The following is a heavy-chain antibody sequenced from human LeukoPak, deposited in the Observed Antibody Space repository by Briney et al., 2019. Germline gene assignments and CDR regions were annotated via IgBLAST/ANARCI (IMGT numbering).Heavy chain of an antibody. D-gene: IGHD6-13*01. CDR2: IYSGGST. J-gene: IGHJ4*02. CDR3: AKPPPRGAAARPYYFDY. Sequence: GGSLRLSCAASGFTVSSNYMSWVRQAPGKGLEWVSVIYSGGSTYYADSVKGRFTISRDNSKNTLYLQMNSLRAEDTAVYYCAKPPPRGAAARPYYFDYWGQGTLVTVSS. V-gene: IGHV3-66*04. CDR1: GFTVSSNY.